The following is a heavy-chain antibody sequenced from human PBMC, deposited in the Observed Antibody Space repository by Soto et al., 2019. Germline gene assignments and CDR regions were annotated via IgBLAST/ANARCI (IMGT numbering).Heavy chain of an antibody. J-gene: IGHJ6*02. CDR3: ARDRPTSSKRPRDYYYAMDL. CDR1: GYTFITYG. CDR2: ISSYNGNT. D-gene: IGHD1-1*01. V-gene: IGHV1-18*01. Sequence: ASVKVSCKASGYTFITYGISWVRQAPGQGLEWMGWISSYNGNTNYAQKLQGRVTMTTDTSTTTAYMELRSLRSDDTAVYYCARDRPTSSKRPRDYYYAMDLWGQGTTVTVS.